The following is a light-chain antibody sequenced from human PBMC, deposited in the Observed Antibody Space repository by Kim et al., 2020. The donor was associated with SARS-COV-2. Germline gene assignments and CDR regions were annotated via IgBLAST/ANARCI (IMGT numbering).Light chain of an antibody. J-gene: IGLJ2*01. CDR3: QSYNRDNVL. V-gene: IGLV6-57*04. CDR2: GDD. Sequence: NFMLTQPHPVSESPGKTVTISCTRSSGSIDDNYVQWYQQRPGGVPTTVIYGDDQRPSGVSDRSSGSIDNSSNSASLTISGLRTEDEADYYCQSYNRDNVLFGGGTQLTVL. CDR1: SGSIDDNY.